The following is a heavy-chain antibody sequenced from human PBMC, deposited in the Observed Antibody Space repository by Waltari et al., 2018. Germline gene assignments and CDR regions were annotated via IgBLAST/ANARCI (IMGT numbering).Heavy chain of an antibody. CDR2: TRNKANSSTT. V-gene: IGHV3-72*01. J-gene: IGHJ4*02. D-gene: IGHD1-26*01. CDR1: GFTFSDHY. Sequence: EVQLVESGGGLVQPGGSLRLSCAASGFTFSDHYLDWVRQAPGKGLEWVGRTRNKANSSTTEYAASVKGRFTISRDDSKNSLYLQMNSLKTEDTAVYYCARGGGSYHYYFDYWGQGTLVTVSS. CDR3: ARGGGSYHYYFDY.